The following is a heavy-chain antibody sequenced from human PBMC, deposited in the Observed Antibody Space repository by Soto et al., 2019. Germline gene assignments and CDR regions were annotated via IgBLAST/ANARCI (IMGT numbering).Heavy chain of an antibody. J-gene: IGHJ4*02. CDR3: ARDLKILGFDY. D-gene: IGHD3-16*01. CDR1: GGGNLRDYR. Sequence: SVKVSCKASGGGNLRDYRTTWVRQANGQGLEWMGGIIPKLGSANYAQNFQGRVTVTADESTNTVYMELRSLRSDDTAVYYCARDLKILGFDYWGQGTLVTVSS. CDR2: IIPKLGSA. V-gene: IGHV1-69*13.